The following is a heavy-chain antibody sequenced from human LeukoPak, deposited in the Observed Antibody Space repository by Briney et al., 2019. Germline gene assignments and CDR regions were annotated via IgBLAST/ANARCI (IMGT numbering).Heavy chain of an antibody. CDR2: IIPISGTA. D-gene: IGHD6-19*01. CDR1: GGTFSSYA. J-gene: IGHJ4*02. CDR3: ARESSGRDFFDY. Sequence: ASVKVSCKASGGTFSSYAISWVRQAPGQGLEWMGGIIPISGTANYAQKFQGRVTITADESTSTAYMELSSLRSEDTAVYYCARESSGRDFFDYWGQGTLVTVSS. V-gene: IGHV1-69*13.